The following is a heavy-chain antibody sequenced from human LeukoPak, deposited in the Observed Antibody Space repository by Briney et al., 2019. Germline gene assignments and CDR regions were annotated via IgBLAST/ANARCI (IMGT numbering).Heavy chain of an antibody. J-gene: IGHJ4*02. CDR1: GYTFTGYY. CDR3: ARGGTIVPAALDY. Sequence: ASVKVSCKASGYTFTGYYMHWVRQAPGQGLEWMGWINPNSGCTNYAQKFQGRVTMTRDTSISTAYMELSRLRSDDTAVYYCARGGTIVPAALDYWGQGTLVTVSS. D-gene: IGHD2-2*01. V-gene: IGHV1-2*02. CDR2: INPNSGCT.